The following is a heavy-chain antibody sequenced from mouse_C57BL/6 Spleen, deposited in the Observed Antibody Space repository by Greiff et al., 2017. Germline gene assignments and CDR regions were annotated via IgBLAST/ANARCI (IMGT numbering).Heavy chain of an antibody. D-gene: IGHD1-1*01. Sequence: QVQLKQPGAELVKPGASVKLSCKASGYTFTSYWMHWVKQRPGQGLEWIGMIHPNSGSTNYNEKFKSKATLTVDKSSSTAYMQLSSLTSEDSAVYYCARGGNYYGSSPYYYAMDYWGQGTSVTVSS. CDR1: GYTFTSYW. CDR3: ARGGNYYGSSPYYYAMDY. CDR2: IHPNSGST. V-gene: IGHV1-64*01. J-gene: IGHJ4*01.